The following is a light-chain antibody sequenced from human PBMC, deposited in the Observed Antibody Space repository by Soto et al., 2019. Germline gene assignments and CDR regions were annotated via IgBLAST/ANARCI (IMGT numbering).Light chain of an antibody. CDR2: AAS. CDR1: QGIGVY. Sequence: DIQMTQSPSSLSASLGDRGTLTCRASQGIGVYLAWFQQKPGNVPKLLIYAASTLQSGVPSRFSGSGSGTDFTLTISSLQPEDVATYYCQKYNSAPLTFGGGTKVEIK. V-gene: IGKV1-27*01. CDR3: QKYNSAPLT. J-gene: IGKJ4*01.